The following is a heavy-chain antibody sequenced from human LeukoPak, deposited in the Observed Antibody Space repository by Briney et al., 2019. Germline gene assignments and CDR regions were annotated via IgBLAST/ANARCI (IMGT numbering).Heavy chain of an antibody. CDR1: GFSFSTYA. Sequence: GGSLRLSCAASGFSFSTYAMSWVRQAPGRGLEWVLSIDGDGGSSTYYAGRFSISRDNSKNTLYLQMDSLRAEDTAVYYCAKDLGGTVSHFDNWGQGTLVTVSS. D-gene: IGHD3-16*01. CDR3: AKDLGGTVSHFDN. V-gene: IGHV3-23*01. J-gene: IGHJ4*02. CDR2: IDGDGGSST.